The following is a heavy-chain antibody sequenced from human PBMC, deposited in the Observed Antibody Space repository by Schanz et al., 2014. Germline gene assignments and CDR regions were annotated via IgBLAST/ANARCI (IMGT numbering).Heavy chain of an antibody. CDR2: INPANGNT. Sequence: QVQLVQSGPEVKKPGASVKVSCQASGYTLKDHAMHWVRQAPGQSLEWLGWINPANGNTHYSPRLNGRASNASDAAASTVYLRFSSLKSDDTAVYCCARDLIAAAESWFDPWGQGTPITVSS. CDR1: GYTLKDHA. J-gene: IGHJ5*02. D-gene: IGHD6-13*01. V-gene: IGHV1-3*01. CDR3: ARDLIAAAESWFDP.